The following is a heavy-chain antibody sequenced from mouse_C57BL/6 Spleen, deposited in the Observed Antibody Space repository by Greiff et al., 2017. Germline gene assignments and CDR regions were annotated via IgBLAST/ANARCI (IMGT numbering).Heavy chain of an antibody. J-gene: IGHJ4*01. CDR3: ARGIDGYYPDYYAMDY. D-gene: IGHD2-3*01. CDR2: INPSNGGT. CDR1: GYTFTSYW. V-gene: IGHV1-53*01. Sequence: VQLQQSGTELVKPGASVKLSCKASGYTFTSYWMHWVKQRPGQGLEWIGNINPSNGGTNYNEKFKSKATLTVDTSSSTAYMQLSSLTSEDSAVYYCARGIDGYYPDYYAMDYWGQGTSVTVSS.